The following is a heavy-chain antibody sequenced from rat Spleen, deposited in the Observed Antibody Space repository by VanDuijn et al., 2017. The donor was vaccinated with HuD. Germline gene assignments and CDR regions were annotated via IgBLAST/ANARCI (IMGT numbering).Heavy chain of an antibody. CDR1: GFTFSNYY. Sequence: EVQLVESGGGLVLPGRSLKLSCAASGFTFSNYYMAWVRKTPTKGLEWVASIGAGGGNTYYRDSVKGRFTISRDDAKNTQYLQMDSLRSEVSATYYCARPYNNYFDYWGQGVMVTVSS. J-gene: IGHJ2*01. CDR2: IGAGGGNT. V-gene: IGHV5S14*01. CDR3: ARPYNNYFDY. D-gene: IGHD1-10*01.